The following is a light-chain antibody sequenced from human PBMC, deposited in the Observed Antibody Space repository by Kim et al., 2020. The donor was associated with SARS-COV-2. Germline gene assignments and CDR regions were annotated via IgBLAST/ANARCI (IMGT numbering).Light chain of an antibody. CDR1: QDNSNY. CDR2: DTS. Sequence: ASGGDRVTITCRASQDNSNYLAWFQQKTGKAPKSLIYDTSSLHSGVPSRFTGSGSETDFTHTISSLQPGDFATYYCQQYNRYQLTVGRGTRVEIK. CDR3: QQYNRYQLT. V-gene: IGKV1-16*01. J-gene: IGKJ5*01.